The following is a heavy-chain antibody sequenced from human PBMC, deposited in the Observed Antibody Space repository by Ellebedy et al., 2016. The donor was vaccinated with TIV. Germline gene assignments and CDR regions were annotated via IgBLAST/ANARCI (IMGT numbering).Heavy chain of an antibody. CDR1: GFTFSTTA. CDR3: PYSSGWYKFDD. J-gene: IGHJ4*02. V-gene: IGHV3-23*01. D-gene: IGHD6-19*01. Sequence: PGGSLRLSCVASGFTFSTTAMSWVRQAPGKGLEWVSATSGSGSLTYYADSVRGRFTISRDNTNNTLYLQMNSLRAENTAVYYCPYSSGWYKFDDWGQGTLVTVSS. CDR2: TSGSGSLT.